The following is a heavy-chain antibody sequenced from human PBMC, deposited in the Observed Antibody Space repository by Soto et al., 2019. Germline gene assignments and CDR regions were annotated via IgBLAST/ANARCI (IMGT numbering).Heavy chain of an antibody. CDR2: VIPIFASA. V-gene: IGHV1-69*06. D-gene: IGHD3-22*01. Sequence: SVKVSCKASGGTFSSYAISWVRQAPGRGLEWMGGVIPIFASANYAQKFQGRVTITADKSTSTAYMELSSLRSEDTAVYYCASHDSSGYYPNSSYYDMDVWGQGTTVTVSS. CDR1: GGTFSSYA. CDR3: ASHDSSGYYPNSSYYDMDV. J-gene: IGHJ6*02.